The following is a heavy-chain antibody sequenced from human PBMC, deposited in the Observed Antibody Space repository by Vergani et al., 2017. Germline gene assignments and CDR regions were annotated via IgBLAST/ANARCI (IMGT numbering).Heavy chain of an antibody. CDR3: ARENYDYVWGSYRYLTDY. V-gene: IGHV4-38-2*02. J-gene: IGHJ4*02. CDR1: GGSISPYY. Sequence: QVQLQESGPGLVKPSETLSLTCIVSGGSISPYYWSWIRQPPGKGLEWIGSIYHSGSTYYNPSLKSRVTISVDTSKNQFSLKLSSVTAADTAVYYCARENYDYVWGSYRYLTDYWGQGTLVTVSS. D-gene: IGHD3-16*02. CDR2: IYHSGST.